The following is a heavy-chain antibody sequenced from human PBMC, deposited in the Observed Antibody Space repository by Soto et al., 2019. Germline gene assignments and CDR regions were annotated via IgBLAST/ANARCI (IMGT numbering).Heavy chain of an antibody. D-gene: IGHD6-13*01. Sequence: GGSLRLSCAASGFTFSSYAMSWDRQAPGKGLEWVSAISGSGGSTYYAESVKGRFTISRDNSKNTLYLQMNSLRAEDTAVYYCAKDHLSSSSPAYFDYWGQGTLVTVSS. CDR1: GFTFSSYA. J-gene: IGHJ4*02. V-gene: IGHV3-23*01. CDR2: ISGSGGST. CDR3: AKDHLSSSSPAYFDY.